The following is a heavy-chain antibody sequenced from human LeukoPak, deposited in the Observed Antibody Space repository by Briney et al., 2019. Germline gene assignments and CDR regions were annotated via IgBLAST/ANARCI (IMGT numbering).Heavy chain of an antibody. CDR3: AKSDWIDP. J-gene: IGHJ5*02. CDR2: LKYDGSSA. Sequence: GGSLRLSCAASGFRISAYWMHLIRQAPGKGLMWVSRLKYDGSSATYADSVKGRFTTSRDNAKNTLYLQMNNLRAEDTAVYYCAKSDWIDPWGQGTLVTVSS. V-gene: IGHV3-74*03. CDR1: GFRISAYW.